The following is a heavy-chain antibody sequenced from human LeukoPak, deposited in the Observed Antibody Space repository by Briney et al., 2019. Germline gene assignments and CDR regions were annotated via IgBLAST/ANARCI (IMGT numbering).Heavy chain of an antibody. CDR3: ASGYTNWWPLDY. Sequence: SETLSLTCGVSGGSMTSYCWSWIRQAPGKGLEWIGYISASGTTNYNPSLGSRLSISMDASKNQFSLSLTSVTAADTVVYYCASGYTNWWPLDYWGQGARVIVSS. V-gene: IGHV4-59*12. CDR1: GGSMTSYC. J-gene: IGHJ4*02. D-gene: IGHD2-8*02. CDR2: ISASGTT.